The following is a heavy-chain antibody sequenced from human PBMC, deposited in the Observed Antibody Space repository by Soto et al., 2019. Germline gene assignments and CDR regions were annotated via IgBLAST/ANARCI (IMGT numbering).Heavy chain of an antibody. Sequence: QVQLEESGGGVVRPGRSLRLSCEASGFTFNTYSMHWVRQPPGKGLEWLAAIWYDGTQKYYADSVKGRFISSRDKSKKTLYLEMNSLRAEDTAVYYCARAGGTTVTGLWHFDSWGQGTLVTVSS. V-gene: IGHV3-33*01. CDR1: GFTFNTYS. J-gene: IGHJ4*02. D-gene: IGHD4-17*01. CDR3: ARAGGTTVTGLWHFDS. CDR2: IWYDGTQK.